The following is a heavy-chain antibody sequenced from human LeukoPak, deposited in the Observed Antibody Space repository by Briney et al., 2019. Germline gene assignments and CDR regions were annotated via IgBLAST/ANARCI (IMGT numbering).Heavy chain of an antibody. V-gene: IGHV3-9*01. CDR3: AKDMGQQLHYYHGMDV. J-gene: IGHJ6*02. CDR1: GFTFDDYA. D-gene: IGHD6-13*01. CDR2: ISWNSGSI. Sequence: PGGSLRLSCAASGFTFDDYAMHWVRQAPGKGLEWVSGISWNSGSIGYADSVKGRFTISRDNAKNSLYLQMNSLRAEDTALYYCAKDMGQQLHYYHGMDVWGQGTTVTVSS.